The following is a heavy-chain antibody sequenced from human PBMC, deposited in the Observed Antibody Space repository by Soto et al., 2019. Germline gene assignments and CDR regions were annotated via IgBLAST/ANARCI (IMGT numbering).Heavy chain of an antibody. CDR3: AKDPYCTNGVCYTYYYYGMDV. CDR1: GFTFSSYA. D-gene: IGHD2-8*01. CDR2: ISGSGGST. V-gene: IGHV3-23*01. Sequence: PGGSLRLSCAASGFTFSSYAMSWVRQAPGKGLEWVSAISGSGGSTYYADSVKGRFTISRDNSKNTLYLQMNSLRAEDTAVYYCAKDPYCTNGVCYTYYYYGMDVWGQGTTVTVSS. J-gene: IGHJ6*02.